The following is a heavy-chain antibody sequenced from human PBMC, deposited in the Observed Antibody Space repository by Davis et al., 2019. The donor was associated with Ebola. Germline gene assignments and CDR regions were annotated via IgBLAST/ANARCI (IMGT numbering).Heavy chain of an antibody. D-gene: IGHD4-17*01. Sequence: GGSLRLSCAASGFTFSSYGMHWVRQAPGKGLEWVAVISYDGSNKYYADSVKGRFTISRDNSKNTLYLQMNSLRAEDTAVYYCARSDYGDYSVIYYYYGMDVWGQGTTVTVSS. CDR3: ARSDYGDYSVIYYYYGMDV. V-gene: IGHV3-30*03. CDR2: ISYDGSNK. J-gene: IGHJ6*02. CDR1: GFTFSSYG.